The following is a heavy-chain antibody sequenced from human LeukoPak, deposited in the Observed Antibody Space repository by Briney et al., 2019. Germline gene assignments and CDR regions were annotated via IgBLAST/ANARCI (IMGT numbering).Heavy chain of an antibody. Sequence: GGSLRLSCAASGFTFSSYGMSWVRQAPGKGLEWVSAISGSGGSTYYADSVKGRFTISGDNSKNTLYLQMNSLRAEDTAVYYCAKDPEVATMGVNAFDIWGQGTMVTVSS. V-gene: IGHV3-23*01. D-gene: IGHD5-12*01. J-gene: IGHJ3*02. CDR1: GFTFSSYG. CDR2: ISGSGGST. CDR3: AKDPEVATMGVNAFDI.